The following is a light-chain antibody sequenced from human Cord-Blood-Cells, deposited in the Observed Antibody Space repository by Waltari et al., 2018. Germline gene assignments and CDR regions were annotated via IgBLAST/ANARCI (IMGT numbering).Light chain of an antibody. V-gene: IGLV2-14*01. CDR2: DVS. CDR1: SSDVGGYHY. CDR3: SSYTSSSTVV. J-gene: IGLJ2*01. Sequence: QSALTQPPSVSGSPGQSITIPCTGTSSDVGGYHYVSWYQQHPGKAPKLMIYDVSNRPSGVSNRFSGSESGNTASLTISGLQAEDEADYYCSSYTSSSTVVFGGGTKLTVL.